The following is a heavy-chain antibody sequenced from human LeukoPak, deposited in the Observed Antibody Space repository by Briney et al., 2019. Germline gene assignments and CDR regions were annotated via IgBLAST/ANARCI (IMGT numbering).Heavy chain of an antibody. CDR1: GYAFTSYG. V-gene: IGHV1-18*01. D-gene: IGHD6-13*01. J-gene: IGHJ4*02. CDR2: VSANNGNT. CDR3: AREPAAARFDH. Sequence: ASVKVSCKASGYAFTSYGISWVRQAPGQGLEWMGWVSANNGNTKYAQKFQGRVTMTTDTSTSTAYMELRSLRSDDTAVYYCAREPAAARFDHWGQGTLVTVSS.